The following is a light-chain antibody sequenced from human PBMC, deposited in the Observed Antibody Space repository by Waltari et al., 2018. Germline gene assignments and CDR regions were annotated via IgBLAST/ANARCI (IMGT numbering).Light chain of an antibody. CDR3: QSYDASNHVL. CDR1: SGSIASNH. V-gene: IGLV6-57*04. J-gene: IGLJ2*01. Sequence: NVMLAQPLSVSESPGRTVIISCTRSSGSIASNHVQWYLLRPGRAPTTVIYENKLRPSGVPDRFSGSIDTSSNSASLTISGLRTEDEGDYYCQSYDASNHVLFGGGTKLTVL. CDR2: ENK.